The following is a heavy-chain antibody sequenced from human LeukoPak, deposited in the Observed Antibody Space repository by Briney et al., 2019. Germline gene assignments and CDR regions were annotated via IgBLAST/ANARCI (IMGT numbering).Heavy chain of an antibody. Sequence: GRSLRLSCAASGFTFSSYAMHWVRQAPGKGLEWVAVRSYDGSNKYYADSVKGRFTIFRDNSKNTLYLQMNSLRAEDTAVYYCARENGGSYASYFDYWGQGTLVTVSS. D-gene: IGHD2-15*01. CDR1: GFTFSSYA. CDR2: RSYDGSNK. V-gene: IGHV3-30*04. J-gene: IGHJ4*02. CDR3: ARENGGSYASYFDY.